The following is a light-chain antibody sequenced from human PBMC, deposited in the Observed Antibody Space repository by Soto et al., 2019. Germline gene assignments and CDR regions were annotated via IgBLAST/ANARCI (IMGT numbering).Light chain of an antibody. Sequence: QSALTQPASVSGSPGQSITISCTGTSGDVGGYNYVSWYQLYLGKAPKLMIYEVTNRPSGVSNRFSGSKSGRTASLTISGLQADDEAEYSCSSYTSNSTGVFGGGTKLTVL. CDR1: SGDVGGYNY. V-gene: IGLV2-14*01. J-gene: IGLJ3*02. CDR2: EVT. CDR3: SSYTSNSTGV.